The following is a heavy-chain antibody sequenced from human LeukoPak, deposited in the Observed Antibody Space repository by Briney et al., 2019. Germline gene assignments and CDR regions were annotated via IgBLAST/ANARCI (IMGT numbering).Heavy chain of an antibody. D-gene: IGHD2-15*01. J-gene: IGHJ2*01. CDR1: GFTFSSHG. CDR2: ISAGGDHI. V-gene: IGHV3-23*01. CDR3: AKIGVIGNWYFDI. Sequence: PGGSLRLSCAVSGFTFSSHGMSWVRQAVRQAPGKGLEWVSSISAGGDHIYYADAVKGRFTISRDNSKNTLYLQMNSLRAEDTAVYYCAKIGVIGNWYFDIWGRGTLVTVSS.